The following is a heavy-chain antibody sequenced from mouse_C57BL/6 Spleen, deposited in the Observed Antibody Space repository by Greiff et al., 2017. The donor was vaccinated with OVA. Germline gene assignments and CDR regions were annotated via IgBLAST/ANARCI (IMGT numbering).Heavy chain of an antibody. V-gene: IGHV3-6*01. Sequence: EVQLQQSGPGLVKPSQSLTLSCSVSGYSITSGYFWYWIRQSPGNQLEWMGYISYDGSNNYNPSLKNRISITRDTSKNQFFLKLKSVTTEDTATYYCARERVLRSYDVDYWGQGTTLTVSS. D-gene: IGHD1-1*01. CDR1: GYSITSGYF. CDR2: ISYDGSN. J-gene: IGHJ2*01. CDR3: ARERVLRSYDVDY.